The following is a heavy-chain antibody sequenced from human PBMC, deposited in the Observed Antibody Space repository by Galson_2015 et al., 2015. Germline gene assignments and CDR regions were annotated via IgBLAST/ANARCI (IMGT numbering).Heavy chain of an antibody. J-gene: IGHJ4*02. D-gene: IGHD4-17*01. CDR3: AKGTYTGDYGAGY. V-gene: IGHV3-23*01. CDR1: GFTFSSYA. CDR2: ISGSGGVST. Sequence: ALRLSCAASGFTFSSYAMSWVRQAPGKGLEWVSAISGSGGVSTYYADSVKGRFTISRVDSKNTLHLQMNSLRAEDTAVYYCAKGTYTGDYGAGYWGQGTLVTVSS.